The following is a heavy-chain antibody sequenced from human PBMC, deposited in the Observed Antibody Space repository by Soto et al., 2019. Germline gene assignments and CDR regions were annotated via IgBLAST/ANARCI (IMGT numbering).Heavy chain of an antibody. D-gene: IGHD3-3*01. CDR1: GFIFSNNG. V-gene: IGHV3-30*02. J-gene: IGHJ4*02. CDR3: ATTFGVVIGVAY. CDR2: MSYDGSDT. Sequence: GGSLRLSCVGSGFIFSNNGMHWVRQTPGKGLEWVAFMSYDGSDTFYADSVKGRFTISRDNSKNTLFLHMSNLRAEDTAVYYCATTFGVVIGVAYWGQGTLVTVSS.